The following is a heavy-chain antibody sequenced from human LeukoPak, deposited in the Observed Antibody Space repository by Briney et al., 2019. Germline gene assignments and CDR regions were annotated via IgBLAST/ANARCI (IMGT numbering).Heavy chain of an antibody. J-gene: IGHJ4*02. V-gene: IGHV3-74*01. Sequence: PGGSLRLSCAASGFTFSSYWMHWVRQAPGKGLVWVSHINADGGSTSYADSVKGRFTISRDNAKNTLYLHMNSLRAEDTAVYYCARLCASGSSDYWGQGTLVTVSS. CDR2: INADGGST. CDR1: GFTFSSYW. CDR3: ARLCASGSSDY. D-gene: IGHD3-10*01.